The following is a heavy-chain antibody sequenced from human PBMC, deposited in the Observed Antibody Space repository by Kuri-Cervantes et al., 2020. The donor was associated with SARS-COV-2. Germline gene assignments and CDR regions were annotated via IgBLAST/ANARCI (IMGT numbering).Heavy chain of an antibody. V-gene: IGHV4-4*02. CDR3: ARALPGNWFDP. Sequence: SEILSLTCAVSDDSISSSNWWSWVRQPPGKGLEWIGEIYHSGSTYYNPSLKSRVIISVDKSKNQFSLKLSSATAADTAVYYCARALPGNWFDPWGQGTLVTVSS. CDR1: DDSISSSNW. CDR2: IYHSGST. J-gene: IGHJ5*02.